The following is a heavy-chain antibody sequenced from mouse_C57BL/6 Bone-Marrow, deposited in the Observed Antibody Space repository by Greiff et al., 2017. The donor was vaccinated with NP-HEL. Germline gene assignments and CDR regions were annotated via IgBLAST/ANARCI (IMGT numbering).Heavy chain of an antibody. CDR3: AREGGMITSYYYAMDY. CDR1: GYSITSGYY. D-gene: IGHD2-4*01. V-gene: IGHV3-6*01. J-gene: IGHJ4*01. CDR2: ISYDGSN. Sequence: EVQLQQSGPGLVKPSQSLSLTCSVTGYSITSGYYWNWIRQFPGNKLEWMGYISYDGSNNYNPSLKNRISITRDTSKNQFFLKLNSVTTEDTATYYCAREGGMITSYYYAMDYWGQGTSVTVSS.